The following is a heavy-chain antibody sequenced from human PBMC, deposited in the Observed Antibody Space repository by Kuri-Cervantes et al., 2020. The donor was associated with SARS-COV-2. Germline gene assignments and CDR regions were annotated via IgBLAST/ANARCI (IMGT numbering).Heavy chain of an antibody. J-gene: IGHJ3*02. CDR2: INHSGST. CDR3: ASRHPGRNAFDI. Sequence: GSLTLSCAVYGGSFSGYYWGWIRQPPGKGLEWKGEINHSGSTNYNPSLKSRVTISVDTSKNQFSLKLSSVTAADTAVYYCASRHPGRNAFDIWGQRTMVTVSS. V-gene: IGHV4-34*01. CDR1: GGSFSGYY. D-gene: IGHD2-15*01.